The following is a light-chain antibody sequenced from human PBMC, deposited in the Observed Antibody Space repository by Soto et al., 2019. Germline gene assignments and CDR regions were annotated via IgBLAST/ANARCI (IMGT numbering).Light chain of an antibody. CDR2: DVN. Sequence: QSVLTQPASVSGSPGQSITISCTGTSSDVGGYNYVSWYQQHPGKAPKLMIFDVNNRPSGGSNRFSGSKSGNTASLTISGLQAEDEADYYCCSYTSSSTYVFGTGTKLTVL. CDR3: CSYTSSSTYV. CDR1: SSDVGGYNY. V-gene: IGLV2-14*01. J-gene: IGLJ1*01.